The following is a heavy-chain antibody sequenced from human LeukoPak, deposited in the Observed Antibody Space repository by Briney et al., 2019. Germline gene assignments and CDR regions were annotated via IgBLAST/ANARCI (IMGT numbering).Heavy chain of an antibody. D-gene: IGHD3-3*01. CDR3: ARGATVLRFLEWLFPAFDY. J-gene: IGHJ4*02. CDR2: IYYSGST. Sequence: SETLSLTCTVSGGSISSYYWSWIRQPPGKGLEWIGYIYYSGSTNYNPSLKSRVTISVDPSKNQFSLKLSSVTAADTAVYYCARGATVLRFLEWLFPAFDYWGQGTLVTVSS. V-gene: IGHV4-59*01. CDR1: GGSISSYY.